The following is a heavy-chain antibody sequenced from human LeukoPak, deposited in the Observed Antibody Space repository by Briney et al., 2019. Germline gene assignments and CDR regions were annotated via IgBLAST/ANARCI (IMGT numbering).Heavy chain of an antibody. CDR3: ARGGQWGHLSGFDP. Sequence: GGSLRLSCAASGFTFSSYSMNWVRQAPGKGLEWVSSISSSSSYIYYADSVKGRFTISRDNAKNSLYLQVNSLRAEDTAVYYCARGGQWGHLSGFDPWGQGTLVTVSS. CDR2: ISSSSSYI. J-gene: IGHJ5*02. V-gene: IGHV3-21*01. D-gene: IGHD2-8*01. CDR1: GFTFSSYS.